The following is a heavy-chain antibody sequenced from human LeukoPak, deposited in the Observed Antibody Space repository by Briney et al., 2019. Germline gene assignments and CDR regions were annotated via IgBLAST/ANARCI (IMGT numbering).Heavy chain of an antibody. CDR2: IYYSGST. Sequence: PSETLSLTCTVSGGSLSSGGYYWSWIRQHPGKGLEWIGYIYYSGSTYYNPSLKSRVTISVDTSKNQFSLKLSSVTAADTAVYYCARIPYGSGSYYIDYWGQGTLVTVSS. V-gene: IGHV4-31*03. D-gene: IGHD3-10*01. J-gene: IGHJ4*02. CDR1: GGSLSSGGYY. CDR3: ARIPYGSGSYYIDY.